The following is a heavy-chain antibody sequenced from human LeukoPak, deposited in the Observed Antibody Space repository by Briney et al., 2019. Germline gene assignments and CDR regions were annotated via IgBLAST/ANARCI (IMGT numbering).Heavy chain of an antibody. V-gene: IGHV1-18*01. Sequence: GASVKVSCKASGYTFNNYGISWVRQAPGQGLGWMGWVTSYNGDTNYAQKFQGRVTMSTDTSTSTAYIELRSLRFDDTAIYYCAKDWHILTGRNCFDPWGQGTLVTVSS. D-gene: IGHD3-9*01. J-gene: IGHJ5*02. CDR3: AKDWHILTGRNCFDP. CDR1: GYTFNNYG. CDR2: VTSYNGDT.